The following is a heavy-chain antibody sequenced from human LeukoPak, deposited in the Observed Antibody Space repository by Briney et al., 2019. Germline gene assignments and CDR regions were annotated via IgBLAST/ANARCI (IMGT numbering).Heavy chain of an antibody. J-gene: IGHJ4*02. CDR3: ARDFRFLEDY. Sequence: PGGSLRLSCAASGFIFSSYWMHWVRHAPGKGLAWVSRINTDGSSTSYADSVKGRFTISRDNAKNSLYLQMNSLRAEDTAVYYCARDFRFLEDYWGQGTLVTVSS. D-gene: IGHD3-3*01. V-gene: IGHV3-74*01. CDR2: INTDGSST. CDR1: GFIFSSYW.